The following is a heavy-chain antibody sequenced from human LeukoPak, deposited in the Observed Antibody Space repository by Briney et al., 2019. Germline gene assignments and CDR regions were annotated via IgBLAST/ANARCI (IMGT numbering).Heavy chain of an antibody. CDR1: GYTFTGYH. D-gene: IGHD2-2*02. V-gene: IGHV1-46*01. CDR2: INPSGGST. J-gene: IGHJ4*02. CDR3: ARAALTIPYDY. Sequence: GASVKVSCKASGYTFTGYHIHWVRQAPGQGLEWMGIINPSGGSTSYAQKFQGRLTMTRDTSTSTVYMELSSLRSDDTAVYYCARAALTIPYDYWGQGTLVTVSS.